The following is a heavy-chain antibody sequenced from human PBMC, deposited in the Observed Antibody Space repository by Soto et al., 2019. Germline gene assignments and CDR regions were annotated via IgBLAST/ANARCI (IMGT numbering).Heavy chain of an antibody. Sequence: QVQLQESGPGLVKPSETLSLTCSVSGASISDHYWSWIRQPPGKGLEYIGYIYYSGSTTNYSPSLKTRVSISVDTSKNQLSVKQTSVPAADTAVSYCARGQLSLEDWGKGTQVSVSS. D-gene: IGHD5-18*01. CDR2: IYYSGSTT. CDR1: GASISDHY. CDR3: ARGQLSLED. J-gene: IGHJ4*02. V-gene: IGHV4-59*11.